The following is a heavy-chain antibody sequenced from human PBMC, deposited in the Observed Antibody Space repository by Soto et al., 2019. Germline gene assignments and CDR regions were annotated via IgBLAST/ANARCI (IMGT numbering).Heavy chain of an antibody. D-gene: IGHD7-27*01. Sequence: PGGSLRLSCVVSGFTVSSNRLTWGRQTPGQGLEWVSDLYFYGSANYADSVRGRFTISKDDSKNTLYLQMNNLRAGDTAVYFCARVGTSESFFDYWGQGTLVTVSS. V-gene: IGHV3-53*01. CDR1: GFTVSSNR. CDR2: LYFYGSA. CDR3: ARVGTSESFFDY. J-gene: IGHJ4*02.